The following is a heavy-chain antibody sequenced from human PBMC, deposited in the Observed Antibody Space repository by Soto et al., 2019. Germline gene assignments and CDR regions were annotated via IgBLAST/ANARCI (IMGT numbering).Heavy chain of an antibody. J-gene: IGHJ3*02. Sequence: GGSLRLSCAASGVTFSSYAMCWVRQAPGKGLEWVSAISGSGGSTYYADSVKGRFTISRDNSKNTLYLQMNSLRAEDTAVYYCAKGHLAYYDFWSGSDAFDIWGQGTMVTVSS. CDR3: AKGHLAYYDFWSGSDAFDI. CDR2: ISGSGGST. D-gene: IGHD3-3*01. CDR1: GVTFSSYA. V-gene: IGHV3-23*01.